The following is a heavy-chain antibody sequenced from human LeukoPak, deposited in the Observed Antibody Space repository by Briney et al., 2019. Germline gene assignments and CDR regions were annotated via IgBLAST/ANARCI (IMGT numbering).Heavy chain of an antibody. J-gene: IGHJ4*02. V-gene: IGHV3-30*02. CDR3: AKGGEISSWYKRLKLYFDY. CDR2: IQYDGTNK. CDR1: GFTFSSYA. Sequence: GGSLRLSCAASGFTFSSYAMHWVRQAPGKGLEWVTFIQYDGTNKYYADSVKGRFTISRDNSKNTLYLQMNSLRPEDTAVYYCAKGGEISSWYKRLKLYFDYWGQGTLVTVSS. D-gene: IGHD6-19*01.